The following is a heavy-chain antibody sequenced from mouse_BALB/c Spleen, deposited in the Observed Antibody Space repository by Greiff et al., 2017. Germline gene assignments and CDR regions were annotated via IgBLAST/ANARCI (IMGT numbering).Heavy chain of an antibody. CDR2: ISSGGSYT. V-gene: IGHV5-6*01. CDR1: GFTFSSYG. Sequence: EVMLVESGGDLVKPGGSLKLSCAASGFTFSSYGMSWVRQTPDKRLEWVATISSGGSYTYYPDSVKGRFTISRDNAKNTLYLQMSSLKSEDTAMYYCARHRDAGGAMDYWGQGTSVTVSA. CDR3: ARHRDAGGAMDY. D-gene: IGHD2-13*01. J-gene: IGHJ4*01.